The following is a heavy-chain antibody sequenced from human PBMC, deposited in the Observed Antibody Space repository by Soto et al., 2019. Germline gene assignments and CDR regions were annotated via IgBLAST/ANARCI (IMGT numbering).Heavy chain of an antibody. V-gene: IGHV3-73*01. CDR3: TTDEGIEEIPATAY. Sequence: PGGSLRLSCAASDFTFGDSAVHWIRQASGNGLEWVGRIRGKSRNYATGYAASVKGRFTISRDDSKNTMSLQMNSLKTEDTGVYYCTTDEGIEEIPATAYWGQGTLVTVSS. CDR1: DFTFGDSA. CDR2: IRGKSRNYAT. J-gene: IGHJ4*02. D-gene: IGHD2-2*01.